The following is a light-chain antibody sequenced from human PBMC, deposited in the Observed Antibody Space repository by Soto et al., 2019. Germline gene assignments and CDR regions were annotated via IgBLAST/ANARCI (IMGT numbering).Light chain of an antibody. CDR2: KAS. CDR3: QQSYSTLWT. CDR1: QTISSW. V-gene: IGKV1-5*03. Sequence: DIQLTQSPSSLSGSVGDRVTITCRASQTISSWLAWYQQKPGEAPKLLIYKASTLKSGVPSRFSGSGSGTEFTLTISSLQPEDFATYYCQQSYSTLWTFGQGTKVDIK. J-gene: IGKJ1*01.